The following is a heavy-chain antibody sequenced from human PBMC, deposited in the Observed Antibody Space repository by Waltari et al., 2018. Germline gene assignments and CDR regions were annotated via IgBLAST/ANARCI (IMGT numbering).Heavy chain of an antibody. J-gene: IGHJ4*02. CDR3: ARSPGSRHYFDY. CDR2: IYYSGST. CDR1: GGSISSYY. Sequence: QVQLQESGTGLVKPSETLSLTCTVSGGSISSYYWRWIRQPPGKGLEWIGYIYYSGSTNYNPALKSRVTISVDTSKNQFSLKLSSVTAADTAVYYCARSPGSRHYFDYWGQGTLVTVSS. V-gene: IGHV4-59*01. D-gene: IGHD3-10*01.